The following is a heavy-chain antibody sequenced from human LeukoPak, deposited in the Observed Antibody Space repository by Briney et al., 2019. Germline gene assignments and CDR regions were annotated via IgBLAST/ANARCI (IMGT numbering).Heavy chain of an antibody. CDR3: ARSSYSSSSSV. V-gene: IGHV3-30*03. CDR2: ISYDGSNK. Sequence: GGSLRLSCAASGFTFSSYGMHWVRQAPGKGLEWVAVISYDGSNKYYADSVKGRFTISRDNAKNSLYLQINSLRAEDTAVYYCARSSYSSSSSVWGQGTMVTVSS. D-gene: IGHD6-6*01. J-gene: IGHJ3*01. CDR1: GFTFSSYG.